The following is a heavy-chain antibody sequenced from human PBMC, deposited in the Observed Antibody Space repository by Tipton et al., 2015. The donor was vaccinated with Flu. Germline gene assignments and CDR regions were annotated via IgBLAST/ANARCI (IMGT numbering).Heavy chain of an antibody. D-gene: IGHD3-16*01. V-gene: IGHV4-59*08. CDR3: ARRRGPFIGAFDI. Sequence: TLSLTCTVSGGSISNYYWNWIRQSPGKGLEWIGSIYYGGNTHYNPSLRGRVTFSLDTSKSQFSLTLTSVTAADTAVYYCARRRGPFIGAFDIWGQGTMVTVSS. CDR2: IYYGGNT. J-gene: IGHJ3*02. CDR1: GGSISNYY.